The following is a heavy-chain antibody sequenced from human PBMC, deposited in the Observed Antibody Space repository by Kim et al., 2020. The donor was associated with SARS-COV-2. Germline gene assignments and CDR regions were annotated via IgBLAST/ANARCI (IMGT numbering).Heavy chain of an antibody. V-gene: IGHV4-34*01. J-gene: IGHJ4*02. CDR3: ASMRGSNRGYSGYDSLDY. CDR2: INHSGST. D-gene: IGHD5-12*01. Sequence: SETLSLTCAVYGGSFSGYYWSWIRQPPGKGLEWIGEINHSGSTNYNPSLKSRVTISVDTSKNQFSLKLSSVTAADTAVYYCASMRGSNRGYSGYDSLDYWGQGTLVTVSS. CDR1: GGSFSGYY.